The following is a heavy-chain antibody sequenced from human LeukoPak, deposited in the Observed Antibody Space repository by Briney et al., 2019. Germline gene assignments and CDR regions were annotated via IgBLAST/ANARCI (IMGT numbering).Heavy chain of an antibody. D-gene: IGHD7-27*01. J-gene: IGHJ4*02. Sequence: SGPTLVKPTQTLTLTCTFSGFSLSTRGVGVGWIRQPPGKTLEWLAVIYWVDDKRYRPSLKSRLTITKDTSKNQVALTMTNMDPVDTATYYCAHRRDWGSDFDYWGQGTLVTVSS. CDR3: AHRRDWGSDFDY. V-gene: IGHV2-5*02. CDR1: GFSLSTRGVG. CDR2: IYWVDDK.